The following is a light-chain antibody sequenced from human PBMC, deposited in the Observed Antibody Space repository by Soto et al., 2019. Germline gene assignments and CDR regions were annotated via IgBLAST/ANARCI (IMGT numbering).Light chain of an antibody. Sequence: QSVMTQPPSASGTPGRRVTMSCSGSSSNIGSNTVNWYQQLPGTAPKLLIYSSDQRPSGIPDRFSGSKSGTSASLAISGLQSEDEADYYCAAWDDSLNGVVFGGGTKLTVL. CDR2: SSD. CDR3: AAWDDSLNGVV. CDR1: SSNIGSNT. V-gene: IGLV1-44*01. J-gene: IGLJ2*01.